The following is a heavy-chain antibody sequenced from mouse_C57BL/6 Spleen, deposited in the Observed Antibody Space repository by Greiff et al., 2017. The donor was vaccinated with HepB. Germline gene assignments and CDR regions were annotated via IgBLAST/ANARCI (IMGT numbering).Heavy chain of an antibody. CDR3: ARGDYAAY. CDR1: GYTFTSYW. Sequence: QVQLKQPGAELVMPGASVKLSCKASGYTFTSYWMHWVMQRPGQGLEWIGEIDPSDSYTNYNQKFKGKSTLTVDKSSSTAYMQLSSLTSEDSAVYYCARGDYAAYWGQGTLVTVSA. J-gene: IGHJ3*01. CDR2: IDPSDSYT. V-gene: IGHV1-69*01. D-gene: IGHD1-1*01.